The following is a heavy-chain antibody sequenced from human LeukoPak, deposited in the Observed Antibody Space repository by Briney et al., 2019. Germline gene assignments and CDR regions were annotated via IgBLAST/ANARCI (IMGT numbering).Heavy chain of an antibody. V-gene: IGHV4-34*01. CDR1: GGSFSGYY. D-gene: IGHD5-12*01. CDR2: IYSSRNT. CDR3: AKSNGYGLIDY. Sequence: SETLSLTCAVYGGSFSGYYWGWVRQSPGKGLEWIGNIYSSRNTYYNASLKSRVTMYIDTSKNQFSLKLSSVTAADTAMYYCAKSNGYGLIDYWGQGTLVTVSS. J-gene: IGHJ4*02.